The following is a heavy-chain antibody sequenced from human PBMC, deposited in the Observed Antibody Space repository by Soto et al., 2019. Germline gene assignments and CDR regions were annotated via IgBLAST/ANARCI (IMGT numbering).Heavy chain of an antibody. CDR3: SRVGCSNSKCYTRGMDV. V-gene: IGHV4-4*07. CDR2: ISSDGTT. CDR1: GGSISGYY. J-gene: IGHJ6*02. D-gene: IGHD2-2*01. Sequence: QMHLQESCPGLVKPSETLSLTCTVSGGSISGYYWSWVRQPAGKGLEWVGRISSDGTTNYSPSLMSRVTMPRDTSKDQFSRHFDSVTAAATAVYYCSRVGCSNSKCYTRGMDVWGQGTTVTVTS.